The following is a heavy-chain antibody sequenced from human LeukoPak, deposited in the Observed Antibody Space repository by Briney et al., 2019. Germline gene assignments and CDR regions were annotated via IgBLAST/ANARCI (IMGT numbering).Heavy chain of an antibody. D-gene: IGHD6-19*01. CDR2: INHRGST. J-gene: IGHJ4*02. CDR3: AIGYSSFNY. CDR1: GGSFSGYY. Sequence: SETLSLTCAVYGGSFSGYYWSWIRQPPGKGLEWIGEINHRGSTNYNPSLKSRVTISVDTSKNQFSLKLSSVTAADTAVYYCAIGYSSFNYWGQGTLVTVSS. V-gene: IGHV4-34*01.